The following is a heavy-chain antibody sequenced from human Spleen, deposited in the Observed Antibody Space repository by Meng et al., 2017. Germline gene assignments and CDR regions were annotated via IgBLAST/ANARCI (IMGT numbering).Heavy chain of an antibody. D-gene: IGHD6-19*01. V-gene: IGHV4-4*07. CDR1: GGSIRSYH. CDR3: ARDQREEQWPDWYFDL. J-gene: IGHJ2*01. Sequence: QVQLQHLVARLLKPSETPILTCSVSGGSIRSYHWSWIRQPAGKGLEWSGRIYTSGSTNYNPSLKSRVTMSVATSKNQFSLKLRSVTAADTAVYYCARDQREEQWPDWYFDLWGRGTLVTVSS. CDR2: IYTSGST.